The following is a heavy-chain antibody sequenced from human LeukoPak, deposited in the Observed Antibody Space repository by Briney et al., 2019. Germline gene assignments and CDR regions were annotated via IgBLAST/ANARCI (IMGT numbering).Heavy chain of an antibody. V-gene: IGHV3-74*01. Sequence: PGGSLRLSCAASGFTFSSYWMHWVRQAPGKGLVWVSRINSDGSSTSYADSVKGRFTISRDNAKNTLYLQMNSLRAEDTALYYCAKDVAVAGTGLLDYWGQGTLVTVSS. J-gene: IGHJ4*02. CDR1: GFTFSSYW. D-gene: IGHD6-19*01. CDR3: AKDVAVAGTGLLDY. CDR2: INSDGSST.